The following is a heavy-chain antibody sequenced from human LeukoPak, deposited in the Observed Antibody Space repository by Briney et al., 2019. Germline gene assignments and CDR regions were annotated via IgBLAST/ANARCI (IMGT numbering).Heavy chain of an antibody. V-gene: IGHV3-21*01. CDR3: ARGDTSLQRNDALDI. Sequence: GGSLRLSCAASGFTFSSYAMNWVRQAPGKGLEWVSSISLTSNDIYYAASVRGRFIISRDNAKNLLSLQMNSLGAEDTALYYCARGDTSLQRNDALDIWGQGTMVSVSS. CDR1: GFTFSSYA. CDR2: ISLTSNDI. D-gene: IGHD2/OR15-2a*01. J-gene: IGHJ3*02.